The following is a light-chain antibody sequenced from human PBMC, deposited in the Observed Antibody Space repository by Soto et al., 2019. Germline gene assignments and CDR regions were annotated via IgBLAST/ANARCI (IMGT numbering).Light chain of an antibody. CDR2: DAS. CDR1: QSISSW. Sequence: DLQMTQSPSTLSASVGDRVTITCRASQSISSWLAWYQQKPGKAPKLLIYDASSLESGVHSRFSGSGSGTEFNLTISSLQPDDFATYYCQQYNSYSPWTFGQGTKVEIK. CDR3: QQYNSYSPWT. J-gene: IGKJ1*01. V-gene: IGKV1-5*01.